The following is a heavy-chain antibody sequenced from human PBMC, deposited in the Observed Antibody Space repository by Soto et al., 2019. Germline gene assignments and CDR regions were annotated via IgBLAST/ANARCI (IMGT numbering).Heavy chain of an antibody. V-gene: IGHV3-30*18. CDR1: GFTFDDYA. J-gene: IGHJ4*02. D-gene: IGHD1-1*01. Sequence: SGGSLRLSCAASGFTFDDYAMHWVRQAPGKGLEWVAVISYDGNNKYYADSVKGRFTISRDNSKNTLYLQMSSLRAEDTAVYYCAKSVYNWNDGFFDYWGQGTLVTVSS. CDR2: ISYDGNNK. CDR3: AKSVYNWNDGFFDY.